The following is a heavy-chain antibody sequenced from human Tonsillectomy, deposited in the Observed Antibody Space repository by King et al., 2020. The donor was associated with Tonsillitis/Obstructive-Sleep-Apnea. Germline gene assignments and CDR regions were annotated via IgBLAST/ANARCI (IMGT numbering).Heavy chain of an antibody. CDR2: IYYSGST. CDR3: ARRGRGEKPYDFWGGYYTGPNLFDP. D-gene: IGHD3-3*01. J-gene: IGHJ5*02. V-gene: IGHV4-59*08. Sequence: QVQLQESGPGLVKPSETLSLTCTVSGGSISSYYWNWIRQPPGKGLEWIGYIYYSGSTNYNPSLKSRVTISVDTAKNQFSLKLNSVTAADTAVYHCARRGRGEKPYDFWGGYYTGPNLFDPWGQGTLVTVPS. CDR1: GGSISSYY.